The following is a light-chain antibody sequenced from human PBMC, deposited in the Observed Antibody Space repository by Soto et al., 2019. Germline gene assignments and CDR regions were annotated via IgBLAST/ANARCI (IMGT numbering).Light chain of an antibody. CDR1: SSNIGAGYD. Sequence: QSVLTQPPSVSGSPGQRVTISCTWSSSNIGAGYDVHWYQQLPGTAPKLLIYGNSNRPSGVPDRVSGSKSGTSASLAIAGLQAEDEADYYCPSYDSSRSVVFVGGTQLTVL. V-gene: IGLV1-40*01. J-gene: IGLJ2*01. CDR3: PSYDSSRSVV. CDR2: GNS.